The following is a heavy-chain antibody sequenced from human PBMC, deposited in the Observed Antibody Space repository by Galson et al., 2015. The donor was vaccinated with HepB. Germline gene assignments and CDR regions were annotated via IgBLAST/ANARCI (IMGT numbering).Heavy chain of an antibody. Sequence: LSLTCTVSGGSISSNSYYWGWIRQPPGKGLEWIGSIYYSGSTYYNPALKSRVTISVDTSKNQFSLKLSSVSAADTAVYYCARDQGIVVAPGAFDIWGQGTMVTVSS. CDR3: ARDQGIVVAPGAFDI. CDR1: GGSISSNSYY. V-gene: IGHV4-39*07. D-gene: IGHD3-22*01. J-gene: IGHJ3*02. CDR2: IYYSGST.